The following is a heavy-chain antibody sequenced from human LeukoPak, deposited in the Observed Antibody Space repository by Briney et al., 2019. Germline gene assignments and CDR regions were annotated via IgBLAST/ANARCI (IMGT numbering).Heavy chain of an antibody. D-gene: IGHD1-26*01. CDR1: GFTFSSSG. V-gene: IGHV3-30*02. CDR2: LRHDGNSK. J-gene: IGHJ4*02. CDR3: AKDRSGTYYFDY. Sequence: GGSLRLSCAASGFTFSSSGMHWVRQAPGKGLEWVAFLRHDGNSKNYANSVKGRFTISRDTSKNTLFLQMNSLGAEDTAVYYCAKDRSGTYYFDYWGQGTLVTVSS.